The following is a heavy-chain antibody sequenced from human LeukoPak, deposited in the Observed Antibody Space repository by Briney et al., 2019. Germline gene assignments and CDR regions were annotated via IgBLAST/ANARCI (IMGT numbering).Heavy chain of an antibody. Sequence: PGRSLRLSCAASGFTFSSYSMNWVRQAPGKGLEWVSSISATSNYIYYADSVKGRFTISRDNAKNSLYLQMNSLRAEDTAVYYCARDTSGYTFDDWGQGTLVTVSS. CDR3: ARDTSGYTFDD. J-gene: IGHJ4*02. V-gene: IGHV3-21*01. CDR1: GFTFSSYS. D-gene: IGHD5-18*01. CDR2: ISATSNYI.